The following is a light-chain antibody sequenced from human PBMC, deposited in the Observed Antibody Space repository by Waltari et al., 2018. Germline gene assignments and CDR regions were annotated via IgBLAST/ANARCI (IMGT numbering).Light chain of an antibody. Sequence: DIVMTQSPDSLAVSLGERATIHCKSSQSVLYSATNKNYLAWYQQKPGQPPKLLIYWASTRESGVPDRFSGSGSGTDFTLTISSLQAEDVAVYCCQQYYSTAPLTFGGGTKVEIK. CDR2: WAS. V-gene: IGKV4-1*01. CDR1: QSVLYSATNKNY. J-gene: IGKJ4*01. CDR3: QQYYSTAPLT.